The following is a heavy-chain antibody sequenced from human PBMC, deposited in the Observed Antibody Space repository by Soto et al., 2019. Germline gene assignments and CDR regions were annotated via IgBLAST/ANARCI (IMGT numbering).Heavy chain of an antibody. D-gene: IGHD5-12*01. CDR3: ARDSSYDRALGEPFDI. J-gene: IGHJ3*02. V-gene: IGHV4-59*01. CDR2: IYYSGNT. Sequence: QVQLQESGPGLVKPSETLSLTCTVSGAPISSYYWSWIRQPPGKGLEWIGYIYYSGNTNYNPSLKSRVTISLDTSKSQFSLRLSSVTAADTAVYYCARDSSYDRALGEPFDIWGQGTMVTVSS. CDR1: GAPISSYY.